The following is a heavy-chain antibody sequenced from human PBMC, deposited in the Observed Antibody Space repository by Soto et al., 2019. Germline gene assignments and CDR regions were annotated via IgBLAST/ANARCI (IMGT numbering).Heavy chain of an antibody. CDR2: ISSGGSP. CDR1: GFRVSSLY. J-gene: IGHJ4*02. Sequence: EVQLVESGGGLVQPGGSLRLSCAASGFRVSSLYMTWVRQAPGKGLQWVAVISSGGSPYYADSVKDRFTISRDNSKNTLYLEMNSLRAEDTAVYYCARDIFGGAYDFLHGGQGTLVTVSS. V-gene: IGHV3-66*01. CDR3: ARDIFGGAYDFLH. D-gene: IGHD3-3*01.